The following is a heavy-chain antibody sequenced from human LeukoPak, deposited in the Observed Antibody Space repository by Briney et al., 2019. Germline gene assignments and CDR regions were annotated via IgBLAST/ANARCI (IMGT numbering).Heavy chain of an antibody. Sequence: PGGSLRLSCAASGFTFSSYAMSWVRQAPGKGLEWVSAISGSGGSTYYADSVKGRFTISRDNSKNTLYLQMNSLRAEDAAVYYCAKDQGDSIVVVPAAFDYWGQGTLVTVPS. J-gene: IGHJ4*02. CDR3: AKDQGDSIVVVPAAFDY. CDR2: ISGSGGST. CDR1: GFTFSSYA. D-gene: IGHD2-2*01. V-gene: IGHV3-23*01.